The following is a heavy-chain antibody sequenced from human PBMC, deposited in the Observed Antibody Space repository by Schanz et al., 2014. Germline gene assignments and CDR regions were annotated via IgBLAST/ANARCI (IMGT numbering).Heavy chain of an antibody. CDR2: IYHTGMT. CDR1: GGSIRTNY. V-gene: IGHV4-59*01. CDR3: ASETVQYCDSTTCYESGYIDY. D-gene: IGHD2-2*01. J-gene: IGHJ4*02. Sequence: QVQLQESGPGLVKPSETLSLTCTVSGGSIRTNYWSWIRQPPGKGLEWIGYIYHTGMTNYNPSLKSRVTLSVDTSKNQFSLQLRSVSAADTAVYYCASETVQYCDSTTCYESGYIDYWGQGTPVTVSS.